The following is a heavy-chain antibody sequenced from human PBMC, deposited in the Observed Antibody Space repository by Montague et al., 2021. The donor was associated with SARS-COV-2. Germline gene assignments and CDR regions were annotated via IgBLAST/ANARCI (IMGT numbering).Heavy chain of an antibody. CDR3: ARSTFYSSGWWDNWYFDL. CDR1: GDSISSYY. Sequence: LVKPTQTLSLTCTVSGDSISSYYWSWIRQSPGKGLEWIGYIYYSGSTNYNPSLKSRVTMSVDTSKNQFSLKLSSVTAADTAVYYCARSTFYSSGWWDNWYFDLWGRGTLVTVSS. J-gene: IGHJ2*01. D-gene: IGHD6-19*01. V-gene: IGHV4-59*12. CDR2: IYYSGST.